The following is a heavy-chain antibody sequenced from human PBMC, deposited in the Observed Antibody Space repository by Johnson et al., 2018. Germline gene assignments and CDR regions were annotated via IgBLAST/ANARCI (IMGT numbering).Heavy chain of an antibody. CDR2: IKTKTDGGTT. V-gene: IGHV3-15*01. D-gene: IGHD3-16*01. Sequence: VQLVQSGGGLVKPGGSLRLSCAASGFTFSNAWMNWVRQAPGKGLEWVGLIKTKTDGGTTDYVAPVKGRFSISRDDSKNTVYLQMNSLKTEDTAVYYCTTVSMTTFGPLWGQGTMVTVS. CDR3: TTVSMTTFGPL. CDR1: GFTFSNAW. J-gene: IGHJ3*01.